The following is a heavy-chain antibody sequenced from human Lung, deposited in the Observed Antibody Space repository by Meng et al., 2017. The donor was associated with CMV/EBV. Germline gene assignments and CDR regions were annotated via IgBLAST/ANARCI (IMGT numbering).Heavy chain of an antibody. J-gene: IGHJ4*02. CDR1: GGSISSSSYY. CDR3: VTETGYNYDN. Sequence: QLQLQGSGPGLGQPSDHLSLRCSVSGGSISSSSYYWGWIRQSPGKGLEWIGSIYFSGNTYYNPSLKSRVTMSVGTAQNKFSLTLRSVTAADTAVYYCVTETGYNYDNWGQGALVTVSS. D-gene: IGHD5-24*01. V-gene: IGHV4-39*07. CDR2: IYFSGNT.